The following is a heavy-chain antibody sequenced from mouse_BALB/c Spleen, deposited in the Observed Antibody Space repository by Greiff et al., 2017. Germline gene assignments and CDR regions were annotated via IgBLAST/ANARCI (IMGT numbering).Heavy chain of an antibody. D-gene: IGHD2-4*01. V-gene: IGHV5-17*02. CDR2: ISSGSSTI. Sequence: EVKLVESGGGLVKPGGSRKLSCAASGFTFSSFGMHWVRQAPEKGLEWVAYISSGSSTIYYADTVKGRFTISRDNPKNTLFLQMTSLRSEDTAMYYCARYYYDYAMDYWGQGTSVTVSS. J-gene: IGHJ4*01. CDR3: ARYYYDYAMDY. CDR1: GFTFSSFG.